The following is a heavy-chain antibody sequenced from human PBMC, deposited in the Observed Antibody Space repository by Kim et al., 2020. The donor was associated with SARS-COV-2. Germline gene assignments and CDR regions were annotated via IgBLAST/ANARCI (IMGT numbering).Heavy chain of an antibody. CDR2: ISSSSSYI. CDR3: ARDGLPLGVSPAFDI. CDR1: GFTFSSYS. V-gene: IGHV3-21*01. D-gene: IGHD3-10*01. J-gene: IGHJ3*02. Sequence: GGSLRLSCAASGFTFSSYSMNWVRQAPGKGLEWVSSISSSSSYIYYADSVKGRFTISRDNAKNSLYLQMNSLRAEDTAVYYCARDGLPLGVSPAFDIWGQGTMVTVSS.